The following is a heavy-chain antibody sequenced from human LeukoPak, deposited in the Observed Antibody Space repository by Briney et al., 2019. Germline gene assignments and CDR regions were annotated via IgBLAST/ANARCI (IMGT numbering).Heavy chain of an antibody. J-gene: IGHJ4*02. CDR1: GFTFSNYL. CDR2: VGSSGAGT. Sequence: GGSLRLSCVASGFTFSNYLMTWVRQAPGKGLEWVSAVGSSGAGTKYAESVKGRFTISRDNSKSTLYLQMNSLRDEDTAVYYCAKDWRADYWGQGTLVTVSS. CDR3: AKDWRADY. V-gene: IGHV3-23*01.